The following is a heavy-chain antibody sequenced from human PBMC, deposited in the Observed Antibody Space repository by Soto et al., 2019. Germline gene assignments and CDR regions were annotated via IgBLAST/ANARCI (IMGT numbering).Heavy chain of an antibody. CDR2: IWYDGSNK. J-gene: IGHJ4*02. D-gene: IGHD3-10*01. CDR1: GFTFSSYG. Sequence: SLRLSCAASGFTFSSYGMHWVRQASGKGLEWVAVIWYDGSNKYYADSVKGRFTISRDNSKNTLYLQMNSLRAEDTAVYYCAREGMVRGAFDYWGQGTLVTVSS. CDR3: AREGMVRGAFDY. V-gene: IGHV3-33*01.